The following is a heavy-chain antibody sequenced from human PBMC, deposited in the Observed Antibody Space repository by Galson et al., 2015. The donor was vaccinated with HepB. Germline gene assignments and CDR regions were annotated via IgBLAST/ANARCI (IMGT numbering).Heavy chain of an antibody. D-gene: IGHD4-17*01. J-gene: IGHJ6*03. CDR3: VRDRDYGRPYYYYHMDV. V-gene: IGHV1-2*02. CDR2: INPKNGDT. CDR1: GYTFTGYH. Sequence: SVKVSCKASGYTFTGYHLHWVRQAPGHGLEWLGWINPKNGDTKYSPRFQGRVTMTRDTTTTTVHMDLSRLRSDDAAIYYCVRDRDYGRPYYYYHMDVWGRGTTVTVS.